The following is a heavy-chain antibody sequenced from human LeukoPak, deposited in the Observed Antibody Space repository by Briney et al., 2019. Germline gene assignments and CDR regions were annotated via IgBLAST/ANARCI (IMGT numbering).Heavy chain of an antibody. CDR1: GFTFSSYA. CDR2: ISGSGGST. D-gene: IGHD2-2*01. Sequence: PGGSLRLSCAASGFTFSSYAMSWVRQAPGKGLEWASAISGSGGSTYYADSVKGRFTISRDNSKNTLYLQMNSLRAEDTAVYYCAKESHCSSTSCYRGLVDYWGQGTLVTVSS. V-gene: IGHV3-23*01. J-gene: IGHJ4*02. CDR3: AKESHCSSTSCYRGLVDY.